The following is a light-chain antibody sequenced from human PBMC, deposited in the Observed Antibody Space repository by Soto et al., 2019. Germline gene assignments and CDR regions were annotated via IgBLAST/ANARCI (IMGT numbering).Light chain of an antibody. V-gene: IGLV4-69*01. CDR1: SGHSNYA. Sequence: QLVLTQSPSASASLGASVKLTCTLSSGHSNYAIEWHQQQPEKGPRYLMKVNSGGSHIKGDGIPDRFSGSSSGAERYLFISGLQSEDEADYYCQPWGPGSAIVVFGGGTQLTVL. CDR2: VNSGGSH. CDR3: QPWGPGSAIVV. J-gene: IGLJ7*01.